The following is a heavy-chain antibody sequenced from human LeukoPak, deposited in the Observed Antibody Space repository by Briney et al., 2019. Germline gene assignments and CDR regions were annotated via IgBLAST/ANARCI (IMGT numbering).Heavy chain of an antibody. CDR2: IRSKAFGGTP. V-gene: IGHV3-49*03. D-gene: IGHD2-21*02. Sequence: GGSLRLSCSASGFTFDDYAVSWFRQAPGKGLEWVGFIRSKAFGGTPEYAASVRGRFTISRDDSKSIAYLQMNSLKTEDTAVYYCTRNTVTVLFDYWSQGTLVTVSS. J-gene: IGHJ4*02. CDR3: TRNTVTVLFDY. CDR1: GFTFDDYA.